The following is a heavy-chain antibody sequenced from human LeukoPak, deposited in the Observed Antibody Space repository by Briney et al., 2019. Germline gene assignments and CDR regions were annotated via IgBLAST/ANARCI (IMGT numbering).Heavy chain of an antibody. CDR3: ARDPVLGYCSGGSCYFYGMDV. Sequence: GGSLRLSCAASGFTFSSYWMSWVRQAPGKGLEWVANIKQDGSEKYYVGSVKGRFTISRDNAKNSLYLQMNSLRAEDTAVYYCARDPVLGYCSGGSCYFYGMDVWGQGTLVTVSS. V-gene: IGHV3-7*01. CDR2: IKQDGSEK. CDR1: GFTFSSYW. J-gene: IGHJ6*02. D-gene: IGHD2-15*01.